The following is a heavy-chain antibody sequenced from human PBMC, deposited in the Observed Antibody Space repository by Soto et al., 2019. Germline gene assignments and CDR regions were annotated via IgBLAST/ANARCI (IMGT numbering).Heavy chain of an antibody. V-gene: IGHV1-69*13. CDR2: IIPIFGTA. Sequence: SVKVSCKASGGTFSSYAISWVRQAPGQGLEWMGGIIPIFGTANYAQKFQGRVTITADESTSTAYMELSSLRSEDTAVYYCATGLRYFDWSRTGVDYWGQGTLVTVSS. D-gene: IGHD3-9*01. CDR1: GGTFSSYA. CDR3: ATGLRYFDWSRTGVDY. J-gene: IGHJ4*02.